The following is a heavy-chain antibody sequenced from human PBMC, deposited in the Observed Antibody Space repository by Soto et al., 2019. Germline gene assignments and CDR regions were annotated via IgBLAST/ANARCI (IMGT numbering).Heavy chain of an antibody. Sequence: GGSLRLSCVASGFTFSSSAMNWVRQAPGKGLEWVSTISGSGVAKYYADSVKGRFTISRDNSNNTVSLQMNSLRAEDAAVYYCAKDRSPGATTWNVYWGQGTLVTVSS. CDR2: ISGSGVAK. V-gene: IGHV3-23*01. CDR3: AKDRSPGATTWNVY. J-gene: IGHJ4*02. CDR1: GFTFSSSA. D-gene: IGHD1-26*01.